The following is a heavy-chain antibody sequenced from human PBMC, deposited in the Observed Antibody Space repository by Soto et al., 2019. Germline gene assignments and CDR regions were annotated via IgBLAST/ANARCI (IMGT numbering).Heavy chain of an antibody. D-gene: IGHD2-21*02. J-gene: IGHJ4*02. CDR1: GYTLNTYY. Sequence: QVQLVQSGAEVKKPGASVKVSCKPSGYTLNTYYLHWVRQAPGQGLEWMGIIHPSGGGSTYAQKFMGRGTMTRDTYTSTVFMELSSLRSADTAVYYCARGGHIAVVTASFDYWGQGTLVTVSS. CDR3: ARGGHIAVVTASFDY. CDR2: IHPSGGGS. V-gene: IGHV1-46*02.